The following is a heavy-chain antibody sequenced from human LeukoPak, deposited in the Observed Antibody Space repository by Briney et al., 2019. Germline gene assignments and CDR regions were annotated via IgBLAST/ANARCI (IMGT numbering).Heavy chain of an antibody. CDR3: ATPGYCSGGSCY. Sequence: GGSLRLSCAASGFTFSSYSMNWVRQAPGKGLGWVSSISSSSSYIYYADSVKGRFTISRDNAKNSLYLQMNSLRAEDTAVYYCATPGYCSGGSCYWGQGTLVTVSS. V-gene: IGHV3-21*01. J-gene: IGHJ4*02. CDR2: ISSSSSYI. CDR1: GFTFSSYS. D-gene: IGHD2-15*01.